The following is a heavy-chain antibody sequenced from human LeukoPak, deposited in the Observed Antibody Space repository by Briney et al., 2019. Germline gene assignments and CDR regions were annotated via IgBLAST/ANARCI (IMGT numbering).Heavy chain of an antibody. J-gene: IGHJ3*02. CDR2: IYYSGST. Sequence: SETLSLTCTVSGGSISSGDYYWSWIRQPPGKGLEWIGYIYYSGSTNYNPSLKSRVTISVDTSKNQFSLKLSSVTAADTAVYYCARGEMATIGGPDAFDIWGQGTMVTVSS. D-gene: IGHD5-24*01. CDR1: GGSISSGDYY. CDR3: ARGEMATIGGPDAFDI. V-gene: IGHV4-61*08.